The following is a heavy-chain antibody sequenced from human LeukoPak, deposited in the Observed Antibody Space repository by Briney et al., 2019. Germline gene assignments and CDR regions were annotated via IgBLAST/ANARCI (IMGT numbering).Heavy chain of an antibody. CDR2: MNPNSGNT. J-gene: IGHJ4*02. CDR3: ARGTPSGWLGAVY. CDR1: EYTFTSYD. V-gene: IGHV1-8*01. Sequence: ASVKVSCKASEYTFTSYDINWVRQATGQGLEWVGWMNPNSGNTVYAQKFQGRVTITRDTSINTAYMELSSLKFEDTAVYYCARGTPSGWLGAVYWGQGTLVTVSS. D-gene: IGHD6-19*01.